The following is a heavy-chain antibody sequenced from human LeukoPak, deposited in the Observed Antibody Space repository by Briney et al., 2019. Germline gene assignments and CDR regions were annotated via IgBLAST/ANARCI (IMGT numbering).Heavy chain of an antibody. CDR2: TYYRSKWYN. D-gene: IGHD5-12*01. V-gene: IGHV6-1*01. CDR3: ARSRWSGYDLDHYYYYYMDV. J-gene: IGHJ6*03. CDR1: GDSVSSNSVA. Sequence: SQTLSLTCAISGDSVSSNSVAWNWIRQSPSRGLEWLGRTYYRSKWYNDYAVSVISRISINPDTFKNQFSLQLNSVTPEDTAVYYCARSRWSGYDLDHYYYYYMDVWGKGTTVTVSS.